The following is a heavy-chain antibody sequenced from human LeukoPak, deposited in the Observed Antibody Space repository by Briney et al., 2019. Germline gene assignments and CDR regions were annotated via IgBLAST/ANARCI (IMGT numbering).Heavy chain of an antibody. Sequence: SETLSLTCTVSGGSISSGGYYWSWIRQPPGKGLEWIGYIYHSGSTYYNPSLKSRVTISVDRSKNQFSLKLSSVTAADTAVYYCAREIRMGYHYDSSGYYSPRGDYWGQGTLVTVSS. D-gene: IGHD3-22*01. J-gene: IGHJ4*02. CDR3: AREIRMGYHYDSSGYYSPRGDY. CDR2: IYHSGST. CDR1: GGSISSGGYY. V-gene: IGHV4-30-2*01.